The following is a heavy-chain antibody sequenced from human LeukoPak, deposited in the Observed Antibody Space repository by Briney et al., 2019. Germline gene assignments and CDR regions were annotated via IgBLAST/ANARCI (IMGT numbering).Heavy chain of an antibody. J-gene: IGHJ4*02. CDR2: ISGSGGST. CDR3: AKDSRYTTTPTH. Sequence: GGSLRLFCAASGFTFSSYAMSWVRQAPGKGLEWVSAISGSGGSTYYADSVKGRFTISRDNSKNTLYLQMNSLRAEDTAVYYCAKDSRYTTTPTHWGQGTLVTVSS. CDR1: GFTFSSYA. D-gene: IGHD1-20*01. V-gene: IGHV3-23*01.